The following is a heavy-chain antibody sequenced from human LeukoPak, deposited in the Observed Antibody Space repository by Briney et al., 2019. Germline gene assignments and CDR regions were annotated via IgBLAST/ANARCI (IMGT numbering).Heavy chain of an antibody. Sequence: SETLSLTCTVSGGSISSYYWSWIRQPPGKGLEWIGYIYYSGSTNYNPSLKSRVTTSVDTSKNQFSLKLSSVTAADTAVYYCARHLRSMVRGVITTYYYYGMDVWGQGTTVTVSS. CDR3: ARHLRSMVRGVITTYYYYGMDV. D-gene: IGHD3-10*01. CDR1: GGSISSYY. CDR2: IYYSGST. J-gene: IGHJ6*02. V-gene: IGHV4-59*08.